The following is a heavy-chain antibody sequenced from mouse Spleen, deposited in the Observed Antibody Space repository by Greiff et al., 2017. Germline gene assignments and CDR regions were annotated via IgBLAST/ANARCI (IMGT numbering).Heavy chain of an antibody. CDR1: GYSFTGYF. V-gene: IGHV1-20*02. CDR2: INPYNGDT. J-gene: IGHJ3*01. Sequence: EVQLQESGPELVKPGASVKISCKASGYSFTGYFMNWVMQSHGKSLEWIGRINPYNGDTFYNQKFKGKATLTVDKSSSTAHMELRSLASEDSAVYYCARWGDYDEGFAYWGQGTLVTVSA. CDR3: ARWGDYDEGFAY. D-gene: IGHD2-4*01.